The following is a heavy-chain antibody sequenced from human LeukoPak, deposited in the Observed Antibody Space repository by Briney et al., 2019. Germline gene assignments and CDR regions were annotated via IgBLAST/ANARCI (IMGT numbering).Heavy chain of an antibody. Sequence: GGSLRLSCAASGFSSSSYAMSWVRQAPARGLEWVSSIRGGGGDKFYADSVKGRFTISRDNSKNTLYLQMNSLRAEDTAVYYCARRDRLYYYDGSGHWDYYYGMDVWGQGTTVTVSS. CDR1: GFSSSSYA. CDR2: IRGGGGDK. D-gene: IGHD3-22*01. J-gene: IGHJ6*02. CDR3: ARRDRLYYYDGSGHWDYYYGMDV. V-gene: IGHV3-23*01.